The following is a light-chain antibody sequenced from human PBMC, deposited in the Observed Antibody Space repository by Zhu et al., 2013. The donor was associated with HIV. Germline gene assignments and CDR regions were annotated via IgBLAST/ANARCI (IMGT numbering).Light chain of an antibody. CDR2: WAS. Sequence: DIVMTQSPDSLAVSLGERATINCKSSQNILTSSNNRNFLAWYQQKPGQPPRLLISWASTRESGVPDRFSGSGSGTDFTLTISSLQPEDFATYYCQKHGSVPPWTFGQGTRVEIK. CDR3: QKHGSVPPWT. J-gene: IGKJ1*01. V-gene: IGKV4-1*01. CDR1: QNILTSSNNRNF.